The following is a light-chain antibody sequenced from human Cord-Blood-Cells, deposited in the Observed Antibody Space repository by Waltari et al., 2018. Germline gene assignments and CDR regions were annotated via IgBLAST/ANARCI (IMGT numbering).Light chain of an antibody. Sequence: QSALPPPASVSGSPGLSTPFSCPETSSTVGGFNYVPWYKQPPGKAPKLMINDVSNRPSGVSNRFSGSKSGNTASLTISGLQAEDEADYYCSSYTSSSPWVFGGGTKLTVL. V-gene: IGLV2-14*01. CDR1: SSTVGGFNY. J-gene: IGLJ3*02. CDR3: SSYTSSSPWV. CDR2: DVS.